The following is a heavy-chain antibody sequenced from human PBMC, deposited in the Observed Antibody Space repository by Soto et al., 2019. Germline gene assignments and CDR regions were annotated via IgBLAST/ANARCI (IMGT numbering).Heavy chain of an antibody. CDR1: GYSFTSYW. V-gene: IGHV5-51*01. D-gene: IGHD6-6*01. J-gene: IGHJ4*02. Sequence: XXSLKISCKGSGYSFTSYWIDWVRQMPGKGLEWMGIIYPGDSDTRYSPSFQGQVTISADKSISTAYLQWSSLKESDTAMYYCARRRGSVIAARHFDYWGQGTLVTVS. CDR2: IYPGDSDT. CDR3: ARRRGSVIAARHFDY.